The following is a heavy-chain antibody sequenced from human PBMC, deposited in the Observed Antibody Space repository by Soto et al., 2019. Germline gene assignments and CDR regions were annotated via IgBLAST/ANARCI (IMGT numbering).Heavy chain of an antibody. J-gene: IGHJ4*02. V-gene: IGHV3-11*06. CDR2: INPTSGHI. Sequence: QVQMVESGGGLVKPGGPLRLSCAASGFIFSHYYMGWIRQAPGKGLEWVSYINPTSGHINYAESVNGRCTISRDNARNSLYLQTNSLTADDTAMYYCARLPYSAYNRHFDYWGQGTLVTVSS. CDR1: GFIFSHYY. D-gene: IGHD4-4*01. CDR3: ARLPYSAYNRHFDY.